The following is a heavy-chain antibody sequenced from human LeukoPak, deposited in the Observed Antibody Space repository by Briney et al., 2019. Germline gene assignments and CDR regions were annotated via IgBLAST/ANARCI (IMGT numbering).Heavy chain of an antibody. CDR2: IYYRGGT. V-gene: IGHV4-59*08. Sequence: PSETLSLTCTVSGGSFSSYYWSWIRQPPGKGLEWIGYIYYRGGTNYNPSLKSRLTISVDTSKNQFSLKLSSVTAADTAVYYCAGRVSGYGMDVWGQGTTVTVSS. CDR1: GGSFSSYY. J-gene: IGHJ6*02. D-gene: IGHD3-3*01. CDR3: AGRVSGYGMDV.